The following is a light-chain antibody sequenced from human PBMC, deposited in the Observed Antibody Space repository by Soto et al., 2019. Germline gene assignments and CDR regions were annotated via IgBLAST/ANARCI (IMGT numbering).Light chain of an antibody. CDR3: QLYGISPH. CDR1: QSRGSNF. CDR2: ASS. J-gene: IGKJ5*01. Sequence: EIVLTQSRVTLSLSPRERATLSCKTSQSRGSNFLAWYQHKPGQAPRLLIYASSNRATGIPDRFSGSESGTDFTLTINRLEPEDFAVYYCQLYGISPHFGQGTRLEIK. V-gene: IGKV3-20*01.